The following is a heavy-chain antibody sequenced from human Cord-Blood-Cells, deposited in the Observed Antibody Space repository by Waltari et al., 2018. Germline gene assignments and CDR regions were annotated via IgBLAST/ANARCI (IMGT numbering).Heavy chain of an antibody. CDR2: ISSSSSYI. D-gene: IGHD3-9*01. J-gene: IGHJ3*02. CDR3: ARGKTGDAFDI. Sequence: EVQLVESGGGLVKPGGSLRLSCAASGFTSSSYSMNWVRQAPGKGLEWVSSISSSSSYIYYADSVKGRFTISRDNAKNSLYLQMNSLRAEDTAVYYCARGKTGDAFDIWGQGTMVTDSS. CDR1: GFTSSSYS. V-gene: IGHV3-21*01.